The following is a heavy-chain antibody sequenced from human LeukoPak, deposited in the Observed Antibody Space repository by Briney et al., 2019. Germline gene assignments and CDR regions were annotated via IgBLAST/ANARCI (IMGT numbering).Heavy chain of an antibody. CDR2: STKRGNSYNT. V-gene: IGHV3-72*01. D-gene: IGHD5-18*01. CDR1: GFSFSDHF. CDR3: SRARMGDGYNYV. J-gene: IGHJ4*02. Sequence: GGSLRLSCAVSGFSFSDHFMDWVRQAPGKGLEWVGRSTKRGNSYNTHYAASVKDRFTISRDDSDNSLSLQMNSLKTEDTAVYYCSRARMGDGYNYVWGQGTLVTVSS.